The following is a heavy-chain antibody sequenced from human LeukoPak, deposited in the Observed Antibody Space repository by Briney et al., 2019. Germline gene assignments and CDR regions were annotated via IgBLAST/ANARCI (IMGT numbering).Heavy chain of an antibody. Sequence: GGSLRLSCAASGFTVSYNYMTWVRQAPGKGLEWVSSISSSSSYIYYADSVKGRFTISRDNAKNSLYLQMNSLRAEDTAVYYCARGTSGSYFHDYWGQGTLVTVSS. CDR1: GFTVSYNY. J-gene: IGHJ4*02. D-gene: IGHD1-26*01. CDR2: ISSSSSYI. CDR3: ARGTSGSYFHDY. V-gene: IGHV3-21*01.